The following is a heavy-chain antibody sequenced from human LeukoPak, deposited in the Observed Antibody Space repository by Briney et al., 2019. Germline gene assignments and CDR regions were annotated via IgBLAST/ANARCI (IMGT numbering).Heavy chain of an antibody. CDR3: ARGVMATTDFDY. D-gene: IGHD5-24*01. J-gene: IGHJ4*02. CDR2: INTYNGDT. Sequence: ASVKVSCKASGYPFTTYGINWVRQTPGQGLEWMGWINTYNGDTNYAQKFQGRVTITADESTSTAYMELSSLRSEDTAVYYCARGVMATTDFDYWGQGTLVTVSS. CDR1: GYPFTTYG. V-gene: IGHV1-18*01.